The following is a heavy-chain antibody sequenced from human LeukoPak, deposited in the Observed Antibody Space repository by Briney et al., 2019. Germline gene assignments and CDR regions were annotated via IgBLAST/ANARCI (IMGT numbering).Heavy chain of an antibody. J-gene: IGHJ4*02. V-gene: IGHV3-30*03. CDR2: ISYDGSNK. Sequence: GGSLRLSCAASGFTFSNYGIHWVRQAPGKGLEWVAVISYDGSNKYYADSVKGRFTISRDNSKNTLYLQMNSLRAEDTAVYYCASEIAVAGQFPTLYYFDYWGQGTLVTVSS. D-gene: IGHD6-19*01. CDR3: ASEIAVAGQFPTLYYFDY. CDR1: GFTFSNYG.